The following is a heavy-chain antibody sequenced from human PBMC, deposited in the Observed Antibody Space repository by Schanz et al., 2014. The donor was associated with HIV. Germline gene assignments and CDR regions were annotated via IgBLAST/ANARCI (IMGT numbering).Heavy chain of an antibody. D-gene: IGHD3-22*01. CDR2: ISHNGNND. CDR1: GFTFSTND. Sequence: QVQLVESGGGVVQPGKSLRLSCAASGFTFSTNDMHWVRQLPGKGLEWVAVISHNGNNDYYAESVKGRFTISRDNSKNTVYLQLKSLRVEDTAVYYCAKDRNWYDSKYRGKGNYYYFYGMDFWGQGTTVTVSS. V-gene: IGHV3-30*18. J-gene: IGHJ6*02. CDR3: AKDRNWYDSKYRGKGNYYYFYGMDF.